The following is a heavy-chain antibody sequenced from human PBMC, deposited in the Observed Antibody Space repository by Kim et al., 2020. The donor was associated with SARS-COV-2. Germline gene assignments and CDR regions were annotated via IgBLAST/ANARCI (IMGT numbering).Heavy chain of an antibody. Sequence: ANSVKGRFTIARDNSKNTLYLQRGSLRAEDMAVYYCARDPGWGSGSYLDYWGQGTLVTVSS. D-gene: IGHD1-26*01. CDR3: ARDPGWGSGSYLDY. J-gene: IGHJ4*02. V-gene: IGHV3-64*01.